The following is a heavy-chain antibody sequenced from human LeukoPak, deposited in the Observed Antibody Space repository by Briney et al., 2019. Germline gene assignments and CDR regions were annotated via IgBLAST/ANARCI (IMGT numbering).Heavy chain of an antibody. CDR3: AKAPYYYDSSGYYGSPVNAEYFQH. J-gene: IGHJ1*01. D-gene: IGHD3-22*01. Sequence: PGGSLRLSCAASGFTFSNYVMTWVRQAPGKGLEWVSLISGSGGSSYYADSVKGRFTISRDNSMNTLYLQMNSLRVEDTAVYYCAKAPYYYDSSGYYGSPVNAEYFQHWGQGTLVTVSS. CDR2: ISGSGGSS. CDR1: GFTFSNYV. V-gene: IGHV3-23*01.